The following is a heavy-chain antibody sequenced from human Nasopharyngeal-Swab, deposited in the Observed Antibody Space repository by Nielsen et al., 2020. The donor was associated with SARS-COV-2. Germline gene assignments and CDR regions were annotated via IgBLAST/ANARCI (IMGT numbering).Heavy chain of an antibody. CDR3: AKDRGCSGGSCYVHWYFDL. Sequence: GGSLRLSCAASGFTFSSYSMNWVRQAPGKGLEWVSSISSSSSYMYYADSVKGRFTISRDNSKNTLYLQMNSLRAEDTAVYYCAKDRGCSGGSCYVHWYFDLWGRGTLVTVSS. D-gene: IGHD2-15*01. J-gene: IGHJ2*01. CDR1: GFTFSSYS. V-gene: IGHV3-21*04. CDR2: ISSSSSYM.